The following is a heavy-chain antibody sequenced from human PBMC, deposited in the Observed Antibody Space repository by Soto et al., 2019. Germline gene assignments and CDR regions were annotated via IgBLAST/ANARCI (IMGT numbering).Heavy chain of an antibody. J-gene: IGHJ5*02. CDR3: VKNSGWFNT. CDR1: GFTFGTTD. D-gene: IGHD3-10*01. Sequence: QLFQSGGGLVQPGWSLTLSCAASGFTFGTTDMSWVRQAPGEGLEWVSTIDGSVGITYYADSVKGRFTISRDKSRNTVYLQMNSLRGDDTALYYCVKNSGWFNTWGQGALVTVSS. CDR2: IDGSVGIT. V-gene: IGHV3-23*01.